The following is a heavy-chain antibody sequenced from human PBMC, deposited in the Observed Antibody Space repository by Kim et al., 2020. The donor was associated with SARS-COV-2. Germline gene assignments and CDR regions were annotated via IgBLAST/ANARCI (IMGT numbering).Heavy chain of an antibody. Sequence: ASVKVSCKASGYTFTSYAMNWVRQAPGQGLEWMGWINTNTGNPTYAQGFTGRFVFSLDTSVSTAYLQISSLKAEDTAVYYCARTNELRYFDWLRNWFDPWGQGTLVTVSS. J-gene: IGHJ5*02. CDR1: GYTFTSYA. D-gene: IGHD3-9*01. CDR3: ARTNELRYFDWLRNWFDP. V-gene: IGHV7-4-1*02. CDR2: INTNTGNP.